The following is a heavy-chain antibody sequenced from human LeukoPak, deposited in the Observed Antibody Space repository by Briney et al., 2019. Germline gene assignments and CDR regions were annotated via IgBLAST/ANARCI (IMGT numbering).Heavy chain of an antibody. CDR1: GGSISSYY. CDR3: ARKSRGYSGSYDY. Sequence: PSETLSLTCTVPGGSISSYYWSWIRQPPGKGLEWIGYIYYSGNTNYNPSLKSRVTISVDTSKNQFSLKLSSVTAADTAVYYCARKSRGYSGSYDYWGQGTLVTVSS. V-gene: IGHV4-59*01. CDR2: IYYSGNT. J-gene: IGHJ4*02. D-gene: IGHD1-26*01.